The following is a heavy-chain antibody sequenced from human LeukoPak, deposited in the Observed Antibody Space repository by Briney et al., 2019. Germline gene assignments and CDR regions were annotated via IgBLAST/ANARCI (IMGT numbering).Heavy chain of an antibody. J-gene: IGHJ6*04. CDR1: GGTFSSYA. Sequence: SVKVSCKASGGTFSSYAVSWVRQAPGQGLEWMGGIIPIFGTANYAQKFQGRVTITADKSTSTAYMELSSLRSEDTAVYYCARTYYDILTGYYRYYYYYGMDVWGKGTTVTVSS. CDR2: IIPIFGTA. CDR3: ARTYYDILTGYYRYYYYYGMDV. V-gene: IGHV1-69*06. D-gene: IGHD3-9*01.